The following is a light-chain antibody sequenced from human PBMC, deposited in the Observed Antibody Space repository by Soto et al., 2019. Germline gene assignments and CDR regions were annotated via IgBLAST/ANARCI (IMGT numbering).Light chain of an antibody. Sequence: DIQLTQSPSFLSASLVYRFTITCRASQGISSFLAWFQQKPGKAPKLLIYAASTLQSGVPSRFSGSGSGTEFTLTISSLQPEDFATYYCQQRQSYPLTFGGGTKVDI. CDR2: AAS. CDR1: QGISSF. V-gene: IGKV1-9*01. J-gene: IGKJ4*01. CDR3: QQRQSYPLT.